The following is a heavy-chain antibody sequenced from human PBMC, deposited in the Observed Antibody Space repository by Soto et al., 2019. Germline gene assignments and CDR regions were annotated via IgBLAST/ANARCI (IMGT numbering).Heavy chain of an antibody. CDR3: AKNRDYDYDAFDV. D-gene: IGHD3-16*01. CDR2: TTGNSALT. V-gene: IGHV3-23*01. CDR1: GFTFSRNA. Sequence: GGSLRLSRAGSGFTFSRNAMSWVRQAPGKGLEWVSGTTGNSALTYYADSVKGRFTISRDNSKKTLYLQMNTLSADDTAVYYCAKNRDYDYDAFDVWGQGTVVTVS. J-gene: IGHJ3*01.